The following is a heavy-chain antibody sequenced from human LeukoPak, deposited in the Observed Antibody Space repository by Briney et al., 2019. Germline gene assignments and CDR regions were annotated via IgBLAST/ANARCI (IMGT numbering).Heavy chain of an antibody. CDR1: GFTFSSYS. D-gene: IGHD3-22*01. CDR2: IRYDGSNK. CDR3: AKQDYYDSSGSNYYYYYMDV. V-gene: IGHV3-30*02. Sequence: GGSLRLSCAASGFTFSSYSMNWVRQAPGKGLEWVAFIRYDGSNKYYADSVKGRFTISRDNSKNTLYLQMNSLRAEDTAVYYCAKQDYYDSSGSNYYYYYMDVWGKGTTVTISS. J-gene: IGHJ6*03.